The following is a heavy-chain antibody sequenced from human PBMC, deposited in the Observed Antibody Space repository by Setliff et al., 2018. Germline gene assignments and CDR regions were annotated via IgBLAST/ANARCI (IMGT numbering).Heavy chain of an antibody. CDR1: GGSISSGVYY. CDR3: ARTGTYRYFDH. J-gene: IGHJ4*02. V-gene: IGHV4-39*01. D-gene: IGHD1-1*01. CDR2: IYYRGDT. Sequence: LSLTCTVSGGSISSGVYYWAWIRQPPGKGLEWIGRIYYRGDTYYNASLKSRLTLSVDTSKNQVSLNLRSVTAADTAVYYCARTGTYRYFDHWGQGTQVTVSS.